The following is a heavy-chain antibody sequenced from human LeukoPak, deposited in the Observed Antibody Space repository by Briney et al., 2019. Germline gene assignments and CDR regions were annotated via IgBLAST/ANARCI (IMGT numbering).Heavy chain of an antibody. J-gene: IGHJ5*02. V-gene: IGHV4-39*07. CDR1: GASISSSSYY. CDR2: IYYSGST. CDR3: ARGHYYESSGYIFLDP. Sequence: SETLSLTCTVSGASISSSSYYWGWIRQPPGKGLEWIVSIYYSGSTYYNPSLKSRVTISVDTSKNQFSLTLSSVTAADKAVYYCARGHYYESSGYIFLDPWGQGTLVTVSS. D-gene: IGHD3-22*01.